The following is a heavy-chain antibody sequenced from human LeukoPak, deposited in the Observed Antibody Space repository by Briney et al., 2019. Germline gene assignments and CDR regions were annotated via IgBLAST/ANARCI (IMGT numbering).Heavy chain of an antibody. CDR3: AKDNYYGSGSYYNFGRYGMDV. J-gene: IGHJ6*04. Sequence: GGSLRLSCAASGFTFSSYGMHWVRQAPGKGLEGVAVISYDGSNKYYAGSVKGRFTISRDNSKNTLYLQMNSLRAEDTAVYYCAKDNYYGSGSYYNFGRYGMDVWGKGTTVTVSS. CDR2: ISYDGSNK. CDR1: GFTFSSYG. V-gene: IGHV3-30*18. D-gene: IGHD3-10*01.